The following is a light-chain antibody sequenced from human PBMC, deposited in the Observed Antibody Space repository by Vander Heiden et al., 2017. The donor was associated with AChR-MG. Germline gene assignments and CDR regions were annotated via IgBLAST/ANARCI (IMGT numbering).Light chain of an antibody. J-gene: IGLJ3*02. CDR1: SSNIGSNY. Sequence: QSVLTQPPSASGTPGQRVTISCSGSSSNIGSNYVYWYQQLPGTAPKLLIYRNNQRPSGVPDRLSCSKSDTSASLAISRLRSEDEADDYCAAWDDSLSIWVFVGGTKLTVL. V-gene: IGLV1-47*02. CDR2: RNN. CDR3: AAWDDSLSIWV.